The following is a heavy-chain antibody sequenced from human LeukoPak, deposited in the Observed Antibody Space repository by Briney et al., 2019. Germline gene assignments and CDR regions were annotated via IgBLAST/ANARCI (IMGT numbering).Heavy chain of an antibody. CDR2: INHSGST. D-gene: IGHD3-22*01. V-gene: IGHV4-34*01. CDR3: ARGSLVMADY. J-gene: IGHJ4*02. CDR1: GGSFSGYY. Sequence: SETLSLTCAVYGGSFSGYYWSWIRQPPGKGLEWIGEINHSGSTNYNPSLKSRVTISVDTSKNQISLKLSSVTAADTAVYYCARGSLVMADYWGQGTLVTVSS.